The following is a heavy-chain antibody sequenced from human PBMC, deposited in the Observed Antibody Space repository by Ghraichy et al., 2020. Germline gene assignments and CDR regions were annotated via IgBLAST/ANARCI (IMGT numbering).Heavy chain of an antibody. Sequence: SETLSLTCTVSGGSISSYYWSWIRQPPGKGLEWIGYIYYSGSTNYNPSLKSRVTISVDTSKNQFSLKLSSVTAADTAVYYCASVQKLEGGQWLVRPGAFDIWGQGTMVTVSS. CDR2: IYYSGST. V-gene: IGHV4-59*01. J-gene: IGHJ3*02. CDR1: GGSISSYY. CDR3: ASVQKLEGGQWLVRPGAFDI. D-gene: IGHD6-19*01.